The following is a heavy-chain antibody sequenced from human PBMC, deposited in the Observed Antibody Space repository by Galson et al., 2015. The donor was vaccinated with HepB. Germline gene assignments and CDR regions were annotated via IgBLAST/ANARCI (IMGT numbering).Heavy chain of an antibody. J-gene: IGHJ4*02. CDR2: INPHSGGT. CDR1: GYTFTGYY. CDR3: ARDSPIALAGMGGVSTIY. V-gene: IGHV1-2*02. D-gene: IGHD6-19*01. Sequence: SVKVSCKASGYTFTGYYMHWVRQAPGQGLEWMGWINPHSGGTNYAQKFQGRVTMNRDTSISTAYMELNRLRSDDTAVYYCARDSPIALAGMGGVSTIYWGQGTLVTVSS.